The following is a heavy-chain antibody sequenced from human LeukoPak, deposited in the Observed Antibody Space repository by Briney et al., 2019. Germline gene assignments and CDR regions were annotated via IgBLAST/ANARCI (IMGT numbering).Heavy chain of an antibody. CDR2: ISGSGGST. J-gene: IGHJ3*02. V-gene: IGHV3-23*01. CDR3: AKDQYYYDSSVYYKGDAFDI. Sequence: GGSLRLSRAASGFTFSSYAMSWVRQAPGKGLEWVSAISGSGGSTYYADSVKGRFTISRDNSKNTLYLQMNSLRAEDTAVYYCAKDQYYYDSSVYYKGDAFDIWGQGTMVTVSS. CDR1: GFTFSSYA. D-gene: IGHD3-22*01.